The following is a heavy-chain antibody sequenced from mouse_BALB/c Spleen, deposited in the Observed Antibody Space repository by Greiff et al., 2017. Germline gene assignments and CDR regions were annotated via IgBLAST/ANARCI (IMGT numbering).Heavy chain of an antibody. V-gene: IGHV1-7*01. Sequence: VQLQQSGAELAKPGASVKMSCKASGYTFTSYWMHWVKQRPGQGLEWIGYINPSTGYTEYNQKFKDKATLTADKSSSTAYMQLSSLTSEDSAVYYCARSTMITRFAYWGQGTLVTVSA. CDR3: ARSTMITRFAY. CDR2: INPSTGYT. CDR1: GYTFTSYW. D-gene: IGHD2-4*01. J-gene: IGHJ3*01.